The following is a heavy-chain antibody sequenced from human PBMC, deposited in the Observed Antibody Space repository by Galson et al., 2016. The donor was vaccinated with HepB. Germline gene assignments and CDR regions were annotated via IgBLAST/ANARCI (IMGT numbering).Heavy chain of an antibody. CDR2: ISAYNGNT. CDR1: GYTLTSYG. D-gene: IGHD3-3*01. Sequence: SVKVSCKASGYTLTSYGISWVRQAPGQGLEWMGWISAYNGNTNYAQKLQGRVTMTTDTSTSTAYMELRSLRSDDTAVYYCARDLRITIFGVIIPSNWFDPWGQGTLVTVSS. J-gene: IGHJ5*02. V-gene: IGHV1-18*01. CDR3: ARDLRITIFGVIIPSNWFDP.